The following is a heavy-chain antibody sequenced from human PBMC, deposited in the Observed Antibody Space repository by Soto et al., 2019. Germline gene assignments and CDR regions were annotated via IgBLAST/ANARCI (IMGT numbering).Heavy chain of an antibody. CDR1: GYTFTGYY. CDR2: INPNSGGT. D-gene: IGHD6-13*01. J-gene: IGHJ6*02. V-gene: IGHV1-2*04. Sequence: QVQLVQSGAEVKKPGASVKVSCKASGYTFTGYYMHWVRQAPGQGLEWMGWINPNSGGTNYAQKFQGWVTMTRDTSISTDYMELSRLRSDDTAVYYCARDMGYSSSRNYGMDVWGQGTTVTVSS. CDR3: ARDMGYSSSRNYGMDV.